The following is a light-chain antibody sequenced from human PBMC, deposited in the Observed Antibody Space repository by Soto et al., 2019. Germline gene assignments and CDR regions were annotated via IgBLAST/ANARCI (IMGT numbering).Light chain of an antibody. Sequence: EIVLTQSPGTLSLSPGERSTLSFMSSQSVSSSYLAWYQQKPGQAPRLLIYGASSRATGIPDRFSGSGSGTDFTLTISRLEPEDFAVYYCQQYGSSPPTFGQGTKVDIK. J-gene: IGKJ1*01. V-gene: IGKV3-20*01. CDR1: QSVSSSY. CDR3: QQYGSSPPT. CDR2: GAS.